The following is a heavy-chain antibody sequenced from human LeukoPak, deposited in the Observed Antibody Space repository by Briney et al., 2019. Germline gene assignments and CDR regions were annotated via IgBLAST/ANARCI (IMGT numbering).Heavy chain of an antibody. J-gene: IGHJ5*02. Sequence: GGSLRLSCAASGFTFSDYYMSWIRQAPGKGLEWVSYISSSGSTIYYADSVKGRFTISRDNAKNSLYLQMNSLRAEDTALYYCARDGYYDYVWGSYRPNWFDPWGQGTLVTVSS. CDR2: ISSSGSTI. D-gene: IGHD3-16*02. CDR3: ARDGYYDYVWGSYRPNWFDP. CDR1: GFTFSDYY. V-gene: IGHV3-11*01.